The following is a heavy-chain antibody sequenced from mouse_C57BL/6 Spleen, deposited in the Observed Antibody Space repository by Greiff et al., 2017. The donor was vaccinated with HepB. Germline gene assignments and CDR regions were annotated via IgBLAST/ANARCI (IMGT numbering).Heavy chain of an antibody. J-gene: IGHJ4*01. Sequence: QVQLQQSGAELVMPGASVKLSCKASGYTFTSYWMHWVKQRPGQGLEWIGEIDPSDSYTNYNQKFKGKSTLTADKSSSTAYMQLSSLTSEDSAVYYCARSVDGYLYAMDYWGQGTSVTVSS. CDR2: IDPSDSYT. D-gene: IGHD2-3*01. CDR3: ARSVDGYLYAMDY. CDR1: GYTFTSYW. V-gene: IGHV1-69*01.